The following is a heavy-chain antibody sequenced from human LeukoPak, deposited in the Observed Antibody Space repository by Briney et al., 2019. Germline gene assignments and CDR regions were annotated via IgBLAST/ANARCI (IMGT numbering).Heavy chain of an antibody. CDR1: GFTFSGYA. V-gene: IGHV3-23*01. CDR3: AKALQGVIFPTDC. J-gene: IGHJ4*02. CDR2: ISSSGGIT. D-gene: IGHD3-16*02. Sequence: PGGSLRLSCAAAGFTFSGYAMSWVRQAPGKRLEWVSGISSSGGITYYADSVKGRFTISRDNSKNTLYLQMKSLRAGDTAVYFCAKALQGVIFPTDCWGQGTLVTVSS.